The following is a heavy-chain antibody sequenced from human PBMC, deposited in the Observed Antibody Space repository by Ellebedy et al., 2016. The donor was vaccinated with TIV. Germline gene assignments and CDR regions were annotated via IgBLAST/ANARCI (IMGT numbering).Heavy chain of an antibody. J-gene: IGHJ2*01. Sequence: GESLKISCAASGFSLTGSDLHWVRRPRGKGLEWVSASGAAGDTYYPDSVRGRFTISRESAKNSFYLQMNSLTAGDTAVYYCARGGPGGDKWFFGLWGRGTQVTVSS. CDR2: SGAAGDT. V-gene: IGHV3-13*01. D-gene: IGHD3-10*01. CDR3: ARGGPGGDKWFFGL. CDR1: GFSLTGSD.